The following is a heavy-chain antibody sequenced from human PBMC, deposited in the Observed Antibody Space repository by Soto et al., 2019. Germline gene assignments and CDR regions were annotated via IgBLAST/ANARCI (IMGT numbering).Heavy chain of an antibody. CDR3: AHLGVTGVTSHSDY. J-gene: IGHJ4*02. V-gene: IGHV2-5*02. Sequence: QITLKESGPPLVKPTQTLTLTCTFSGFSLSTSGEGVGWIRQPPGTALEWLAFIYWDDDKRYSPSLKSRRTSIKDPHNILVVLRMPNLDPVAPSTYNCAHLGVTGVTSHSDYWGQATLVTVSS. CDR2: IYWDDDK. CDR1: GFSLSTSGEG. D-gene: IGHD7-27*01.